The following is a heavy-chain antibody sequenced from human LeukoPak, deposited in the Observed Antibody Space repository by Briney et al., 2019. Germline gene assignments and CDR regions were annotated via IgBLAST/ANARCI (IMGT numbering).Heavy chain of an antibody. V-gene: IGHV3-33*08. CDR1: GFTLSSYG. D-gene: IGHD3-10*01. Sequence: GGSLRLSCVASGFTLSSYGMHWVRQAPGKGLEWVAVIWYDGSNKYYADSVKGRFTISRDNSKNTLYLQMNSLRAEDTAVYYCATSSGALGAFDIWGQGTMVTVSS. J-gene: IGHJ3*02. CDR2: IWYDGSNK. CDR3: ATSSGALGAFDI.